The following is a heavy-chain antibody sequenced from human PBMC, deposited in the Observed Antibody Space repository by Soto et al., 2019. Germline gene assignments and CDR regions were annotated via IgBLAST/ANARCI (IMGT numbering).Heavy chain of an antibody. Sequence: WGSQRLSCSASGFTFSSYGMHWVRQAPGKGLEWVAVISYDGSNKYYADSVKGRFTISRDNSKNTLYLQMNSLRAEDTAVYYCAKDSLGYSSSWYVFVYWGQGTLVTVSS. D-gene: IGHD6-13*01. V-gene: IGHV3-30*18. CDR3: AKDSLGYSSSWYVFVY. CDR2: ISYDGSNK. CDR1: GFTFSSYG. J-gene: IGHJ4*02.